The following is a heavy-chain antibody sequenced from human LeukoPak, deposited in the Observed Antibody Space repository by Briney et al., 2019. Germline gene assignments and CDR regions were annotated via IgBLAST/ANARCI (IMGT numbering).Heavy chain of an antibody. V-gene: IGHV4-4*02. Sequence: PSGTLSLTCAVSGGSISSSNWWSWVRQPPGKGLEWIGEIYHSGSTNYNPSLKSRVTISVDTSKNQFSLKLSSVTAADTAVYYCAAQPSSGWKYYFDYWCQGTLVTVSS. CDR3: AAQPSSGWKYYFDY. J-gene: IGHJ4*02. CDR2: IYHSGST. D-gene: IGHD6-19*01. CDR1: GGSISSSNW.